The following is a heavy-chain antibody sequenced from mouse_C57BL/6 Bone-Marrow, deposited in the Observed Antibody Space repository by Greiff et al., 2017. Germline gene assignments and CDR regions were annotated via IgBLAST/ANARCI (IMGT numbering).Heavy chain of an antibody. Sequence: QVQLQQPGAELVKPGASVKLSCKASGYTFTSYWMQWVKQRPGQGLEWIGEIDPSDSYTNYTQKFKGKATLTVDTSSSTAYMQLSSLTSEDSAVYDCARGYWAWFAYWGQGTLVTGSA. CDR1: GYTFTSYW. CDR3: ARGYWAWFAY. V-gene: IGHV1-50*01. CDR2: IDPSDSYT. J-gene: IGHJ3*01. D-gene: IGHD2-3*01.